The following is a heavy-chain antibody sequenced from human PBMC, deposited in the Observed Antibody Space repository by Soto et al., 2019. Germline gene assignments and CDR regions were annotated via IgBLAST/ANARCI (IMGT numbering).Heavy chain of an antibody. CDR3: ARDPSRSSSLGWFDP. D-gene: IGHD6-6*01. CDR1: GFTVSSNY. V-gene: IGHV3-53*01. CDR2: IYSGESK. Sequence: PGRSLRLSCAASGFTVSSNYMSWVRQAPGKGLEWVSVIYSGESKLYADSLKGRFTISSDNFKKTLYRQIECLRAEATAVYYCARDPSRSSSLGWFDPWGQGALVTVSS. J-gene: IGHJ5*02.